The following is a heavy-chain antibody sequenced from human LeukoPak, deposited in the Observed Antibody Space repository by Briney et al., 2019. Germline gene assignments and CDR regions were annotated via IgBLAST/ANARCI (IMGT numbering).Heavy chain of an antibody. CDR3: ARATGAASSLYMDV. D-gene: IGHD1-14*01. Sequence: SVKASCKASGGTFSSYTISWVRQAPGQGLEWMGRIIPILGIANYAQKFQGRVTITADESTSTAYMELSSLRSEDTAVYYCARATGAASSLYMDVWGKGTTVTVSS. CDR1: GGTFSSYT. CDR2: IIPILGIA. V-gene: IGHV1-69*02. J-gene: IGHJ6*03.